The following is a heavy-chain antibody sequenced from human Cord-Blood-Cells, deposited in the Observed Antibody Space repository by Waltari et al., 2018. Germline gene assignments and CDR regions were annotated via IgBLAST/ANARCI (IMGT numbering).Heavy chain of an antibody. V-gene: IGHV3-23*04. CDR3: AKEAGYDFWSGYSPDAFDI. Sequence: EVQLVESGGGLVQPGGSLRLSCAASGFTFSSYAMSWVRQAPGKGLEWVSAISCSGGSTYYADSVKGRFTIYRDNSKNTLYLQMNSLRAEDTAVYYCAKEAGYDFWSGYSPDAFDIWGQGTMVTVSS. D-gene: IGHD3-3*01. CDR1: GFTFSSYA. CDR2: ISCSGGST. J-gene: IGHJ3*02.